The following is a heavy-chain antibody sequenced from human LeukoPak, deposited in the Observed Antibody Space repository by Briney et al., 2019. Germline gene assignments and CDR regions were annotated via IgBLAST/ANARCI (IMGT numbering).Heavy chain of an antibody. J-gene: IGHJ4*02. D-gene: IGHD2-2*01. CDR2: INHSGST. CDR1: GGSFSGYY. V-gene: IGHV4-34*01. CDR3: AREGSYCSSTSCLTHDY. Sequence: SEALSLTCAVYGGSFSGYYWSWIRQPPGKGLEWIGEINHSGSTNYNPSLKSRVTISVDTSKNQFSLKLGSVTAADTAVYYCAREGSYCSSTSCLTHDYWGQGTLVTVSS.